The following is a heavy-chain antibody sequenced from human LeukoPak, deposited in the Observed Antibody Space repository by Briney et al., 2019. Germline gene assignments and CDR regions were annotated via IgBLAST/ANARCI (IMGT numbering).Heavy chain of an antibody. CDR2: INHSGST. J-gene: IGHJ6*02. V-gene: IGHV4-34*01. Sequence: KPSETLSLTGAVYGVSFSGYYWSWIRQPPGKGLEWIGEINHSGSTNYNPSLKSRVTISVDTSKNQFSLKLSSVTAADTAVYYCARGPIVVVPAASGMDVWGQGTTVTVSS. CDR1: GVSFSGYY. CDR3: ARGPIVVVPAASGMDV. D-gene: IGHD2-2*01.